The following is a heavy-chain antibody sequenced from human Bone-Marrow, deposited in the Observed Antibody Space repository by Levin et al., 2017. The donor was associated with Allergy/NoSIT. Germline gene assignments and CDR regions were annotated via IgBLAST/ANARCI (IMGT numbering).Heavy chain of an antibody. CDR2: INTNTGNP. CDR3: ARGGLYDLLDY. D-gene: IGHD3-16*01. CDR1: GYTFPDYT. Sequence: GESLKISCKASGYTFPDYTVNWVRQAPGQGLEWLGWINTNTGNPTYVRAFRGRFVFSLDTSVTTAYLHISSLKAEDTAVYYCARGGLYDLLDYWGQGTLVTVSS. J-gene: IGHJ4*02. V-gene: IGHV7-4-1*02.